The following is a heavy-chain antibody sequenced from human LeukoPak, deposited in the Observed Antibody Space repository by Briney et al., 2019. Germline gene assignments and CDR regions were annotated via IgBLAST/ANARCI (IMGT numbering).Heavy chain of an antibody. CDR1: GFTFRNYA. CDR3: AKDGVVGARRNYMDV. D-gene: IGHD1-26*01. Sequence: GGSLRLSCAASGFTFRNYAMNWVRQAPGKGLEWVSGVVGSGGNTHYADSVKDRFTISRDNSNNTLYLHMNSLRAEDTAIYYCAKDGVVGARRNYMDVWGKGTTVTVSS. J-gene: IGHJ6*03. CDR2: VVGSGGNT. V-gene: IGHV3-23*01.